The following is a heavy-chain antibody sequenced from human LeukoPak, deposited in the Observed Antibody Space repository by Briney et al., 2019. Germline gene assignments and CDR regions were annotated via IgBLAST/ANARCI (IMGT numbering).Heavy chain of an antibody. V-gene: IGHV4-59*12. D-gene: IGHD2/OR15-2a*01. CDR3: VEGESMDY. CDR1: GGSISSYY. J-gene: IGHJ4*02. Sequence: SETLSLTCTVSGGSISSYYWSWIRQPPGKGLEWIGYIYYSGSTNYNPSLKSRVTISVDTSKNQFSLKLSSVTAADTAVYYCVEGESMDYWGQGTLVTVSS. CDR2: IYYSGST.